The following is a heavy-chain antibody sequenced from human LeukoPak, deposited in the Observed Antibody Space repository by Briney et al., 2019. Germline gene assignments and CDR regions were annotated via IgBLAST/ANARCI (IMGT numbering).Heavy chain of an antibody. CDR3: LEMNTKGY. CDR1: GFTFSGAA. D-gene: IGHD5-24*01. Sequence: GGSLRLSCADSGFTFSGAAIHWVRQASGKGLERVGRIRSKARSYATEYAASVRGRFTISREDSKNTAYLQMNSLKTEDTAIYYCLEMNTKGYWGQGTLVTVSS. CDR2: IRSKARSYAT. V-gene: IGHV3-73*01. J-gene: IGHJ4*02.